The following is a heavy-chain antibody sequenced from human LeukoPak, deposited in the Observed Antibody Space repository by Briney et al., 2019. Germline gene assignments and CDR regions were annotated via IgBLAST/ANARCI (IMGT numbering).Heavy chain of an antibody. Sequence: SETLSLTCTVSGGSISSYYWSWIRQPAGKGLEWIGRIYTSGSTNYNPSLKSRVTMSVDTFKNQFSLKLSSVTAADTAVYYCAREGLYYYDSYFDYWGQGTLVTVSS. CDR3: AREGLYYYDSYFDY. CDR2: IYTSGST. D-gene: IGHD3-22*01. J-gene: IGHJ4*02. V-gene: IGHV4-4*07. CDR1: GGSISSYY.